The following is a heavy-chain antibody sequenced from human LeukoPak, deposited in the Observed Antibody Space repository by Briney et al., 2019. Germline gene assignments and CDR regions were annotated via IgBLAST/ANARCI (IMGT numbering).Heavy chain of an antibody. V-gene: IGHV3-48*04. Sequence: GGSLRLSCAASGFTFSSYWMSWVRQAPGKGLAWASYISSSGSTIYYADSVKGRFTISRDNAKNSLYLQMNSLRAEDTAVYYCAREGIRNAFDIWGQGTMVTVSS. CDR1: GFTFSSYW. J-gene: IGHJ3*02. CDR3: AREGIRNAFDI. CDR2: ISSSGSTI. D-gene: IGHD3-3*02.